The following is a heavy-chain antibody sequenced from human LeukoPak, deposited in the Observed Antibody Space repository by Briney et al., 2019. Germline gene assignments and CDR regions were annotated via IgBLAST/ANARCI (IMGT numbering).Heavy chain of an antibody. CDR1: GGSISSSSYY. Sequence: PSETLSLTCTVSGGSISSSSYYWGWIRQPPGKGLEWIRSIYYSGSTYYNPSLKSRVTISVDTSKNQFSLKLSSVTAADTAVYYCASSHYLYYYDSSGYFHVGYFDLWGRGTLVTVSS. CDR3: ASSHYLYYYDSSGYFHVGYFDL. V-gene: IGHV4-39*07. CDR2: IYYSGST. J-gene: IGHJ2*01. D-gene: IGHD3-22*01.